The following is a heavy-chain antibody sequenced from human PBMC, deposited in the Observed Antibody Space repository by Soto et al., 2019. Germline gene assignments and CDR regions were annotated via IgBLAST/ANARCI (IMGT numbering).Heavy chain of an antibody. J-gene: IGHJ4*02. D-gene: IGHD2-15*01. Sequence: DVQLLESGGGLVQPEGSLRLSCAASGFTFSSYAMGWVRQGPGKGLEWVAVVSIGGSTHYADSVRGRFTISRDNSKNTLSLQMHSLTAEDPAVYFCAKRRGAGGHLDYWGQGAVVTVSS. V-gene: IGHV3-23*01. CDR2: VSIGGST. CDR1: GFTFSSYA. CDR3: AKRRGAGGHLDY.